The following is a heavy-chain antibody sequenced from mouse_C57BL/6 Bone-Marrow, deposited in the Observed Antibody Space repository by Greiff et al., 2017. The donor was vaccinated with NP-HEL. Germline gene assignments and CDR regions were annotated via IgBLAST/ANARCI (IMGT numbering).Heavy chain of an antibody. CDR3: ARSGYYGSSFYWYFDV. CDR2: IYPGDGDT. Sequence: VQLVESGPELVKPGASVKISCKASGYAFSSSWMNWVKQRPGQGLEWIGRIYPGDGDTNYNGKFKGKATLTADKSSSTAYMQLSSLTSEDSAVYFCARSGYYGSSFYWYFDVWGTGTTVTVSS. V-gene: IGHV1-82*01. J-gene: IGHJ1*03. CDR1: GYAFSSSW. D-gene: IGHD1-1*01.